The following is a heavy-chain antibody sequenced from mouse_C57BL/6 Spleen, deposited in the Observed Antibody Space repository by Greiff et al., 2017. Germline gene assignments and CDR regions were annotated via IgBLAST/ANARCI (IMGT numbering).Heavy chain of an antibody. CDR3: ARGDYGPFDD. CDR2: INPSTGGT. Sequence: VQLQQPGPELVKPGASVKISCKASGYSFTGYSMNWVKQSPEQSLEWIGEINPSTGGTTYNQKFKAKATLTVDKSSSTAYMQLNRLTSEDSAVYYGARGDYGPFDDWGQGTTLTVSS. D-gene: IGHD1-1*01. CDR1: GYSFTGYS. J-gene: IGHJ2*01. V-gene: IGHV1-42*01.